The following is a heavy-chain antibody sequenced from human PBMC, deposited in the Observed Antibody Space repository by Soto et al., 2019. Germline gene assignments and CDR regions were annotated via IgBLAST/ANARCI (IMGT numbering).Heavy chain of an antibody. V-gene: IGHV3-74*01. D-gene: IGHD3-22*01. J-gene: IGHJ4*02. CDR2: INGDGSQT. CDR3: AGDSPHDSTVAGDY. Sequence: EVQLVESGGGLVQPGGSLRLSCAASGFTFSTHWMHWVRQVPEKGLVWVSRINGDGSQTTYADSVRGRLTISRDNAKNTLYLQMTNLRVEDTAVYYCAGDSPHDSTVAGDYWGQGTLVTVSS. CDR1: GFTFSTHW.